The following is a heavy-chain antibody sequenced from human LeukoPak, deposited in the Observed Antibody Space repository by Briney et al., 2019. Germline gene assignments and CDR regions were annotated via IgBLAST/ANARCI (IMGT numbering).Heavy chain of an antibody. Sequence: GGSLRLSCAASGFTFSRYTMNWVRQAPGKGLEWVSVFSSSGSTHYADSVKGRFSISRDNSKSTLYLRMNSLRAEDTAIYYCAKDRNAWPTNFDSWGQGTLVTVSA. J-gene: IGHJ4*02. CDR3: AKDRNAWPTNFDS. D-gene: IGHD5-24*01. CDR2: FSSSGST. V-gene: IGHV3-23*01. CDR1: GFTFSRYT.